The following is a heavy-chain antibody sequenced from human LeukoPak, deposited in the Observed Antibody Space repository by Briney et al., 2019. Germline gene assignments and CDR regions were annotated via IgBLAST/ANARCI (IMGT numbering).Heavy chain of an antibody. CDR3: ASGRQLGY. V-gene: IGHV3-7*01. CDR2: IKEDGSEK. CDR1: GFTFSNYW. Sequence: GGSLSLSCAASGFTFSNYWMSWVRQAPGKGLEWVANIKEDGSEKYYVDSVKGRFTISRDDARNSLYLQMNSLRAEDTAVYYCASGRQLGYWGQGTLVTVSS. J-gene: IGHJ4*02. D-gene: IGHD6-13*01.